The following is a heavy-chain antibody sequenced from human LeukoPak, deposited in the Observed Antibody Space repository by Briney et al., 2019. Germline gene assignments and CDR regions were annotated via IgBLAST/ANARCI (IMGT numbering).Heavy chain of an antibody. CDR2: IYYSGST. CDR1: GGSISSYY. Sequence: PSETLSLTCTVSGGSISSYYWSWIRQPPGKGLDWIGYIYYSGSTNYNPSLKSRVTISVDTSRNQFSLKLSSVTAADTAVYYCATSYSSSSQIDYWGRGTLVTVSS. J-gene: IGHJ4*02. V-gene: IGHV4-59*01. CDR3: ATSYSSSSQIDY. D-gene: IGHD6-6*01.